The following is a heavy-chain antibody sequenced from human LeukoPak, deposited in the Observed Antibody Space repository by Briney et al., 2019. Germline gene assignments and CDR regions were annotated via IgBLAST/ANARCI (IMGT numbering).Heavy chain of an antibody. V-gene: IGHV3-21*01. CDR1: GFTFSSYS. CDR3: ARVSVGGWFSSEYFQH. CDR2: ISSSSSYI. D-gene: IGHD6-19*01. Sequence: PGGSLRLSCAASGFTFSSYSMNWVRQAPGKGLEWVSSISSSSSYIYYADSVKGRFTISRDNAKNSLYLQMNSLRAEDTAVYYCARVSVGGWFSSEYFQHWGQGTLVTVSS. J-gene: IGHJ1*01.